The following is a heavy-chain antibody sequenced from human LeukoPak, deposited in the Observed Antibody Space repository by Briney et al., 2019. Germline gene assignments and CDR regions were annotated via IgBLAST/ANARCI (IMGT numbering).Heavy chain of an antibody. CDR3: ARCGSGNYFDY. D-gene: IGHD3-10*01. V-gene: IGHV4-38-2*01. J-gene: IGHJ4*02. CDR2: IYHSGST. Sequence: SETLSLTCAVSGYSISSGYYWGWIRQPPGKGPEWIGSIYHSGSTYYNSSLKSRVTISVDTSKNQFSLKLSSVTAAGTAVYFCARCGSGNYFDYWGQGTLVTVSS. CDR1: GYSISSGYY.